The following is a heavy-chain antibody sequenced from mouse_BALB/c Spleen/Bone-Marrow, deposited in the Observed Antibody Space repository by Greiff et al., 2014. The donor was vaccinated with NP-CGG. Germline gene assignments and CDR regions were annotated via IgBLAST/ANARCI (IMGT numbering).Heavy chain of an antibody. CDR2: IYPGNVNT. Sequence: QVQLQQSGPELVKPGASVRISCKASGYTFTSYYIHWVKQRPGQGLEWIGWIYPGNVNTKYNEKFKGRATLTADKSSSTAYVQLSSLTSEDSAVYFYARDCCGRSSFAYWGQGTLVTVSA. CDR3: ARDCCGRSSFAY. CDR1: GYTFTSYY. D-gene: IGHD1-1*01. J-gene: IGHJ3*01. V-gene: IGHV1S56*01.